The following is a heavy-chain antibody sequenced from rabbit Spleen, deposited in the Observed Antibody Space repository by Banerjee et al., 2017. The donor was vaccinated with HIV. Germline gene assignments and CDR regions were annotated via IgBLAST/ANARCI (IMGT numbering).Heavy chain of an antibody. CDR1: GFTINSNYY. Sequence: QEQLVESGGGLVQPEGSLTLTCTASGFTINSNYYMCWVRQAPGKGLEWIGCIYVGSGSTYYASWAKGRFTISKTSSTVDLKMTSLTAADTATYFCARDLDGVIGWNFGWWGPGTLVTVS. CDR2: IYVGSGST. D-gene: IGHD4-1*01. CDR3: ARDLDGVIGWNFGW. V-gene: IGHV1S45*01. J-gene: IGHJ6*01.